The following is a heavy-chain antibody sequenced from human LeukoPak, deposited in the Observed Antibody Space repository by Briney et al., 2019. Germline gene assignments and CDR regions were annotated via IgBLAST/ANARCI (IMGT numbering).Heavy chain of an antibody. J-gene: IGHJ4*02. V-gene: IGHV3-7*01. CDR2: IKQDGSEK. Sequence: GGSLRLSCAASGFTFSSYWMSWARQAPGKGLEWVANIKQDGSEKYYVDSVKGRFTISRDNVKNSLYLQMNSLRAEDTAVYYCARSGSGSYSFNEFDYWGQGTLVTVSS. CDR1: GFTFSSYW. CDR3: ARSGSGSYSFNEFDY. D-gene: IGHD3-10*01.